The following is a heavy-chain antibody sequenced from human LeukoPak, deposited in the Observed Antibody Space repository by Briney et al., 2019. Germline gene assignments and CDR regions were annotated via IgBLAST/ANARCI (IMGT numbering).Heavy chain of an antibody. V-gene: IGHV3-15*01. CDR2: IRSKTDGGTT. CDR1: GFTFSNAW. CDR3: ATDWTTVTTVLYYYYYMDV. J-gene: IGHJ6*03. Sequence: GGSLRLSCAASGFTFSNAWMSWVRQAPGKGLEWVGRIRSKTDGGTTDYAAPVKGRLTISRDDSTNTLYLHMNSLRAEDTAVYYCATDWTTVTTVLYYYYYMDVWGKGTTVTVSS. D-gene: IGHD4-11*01.